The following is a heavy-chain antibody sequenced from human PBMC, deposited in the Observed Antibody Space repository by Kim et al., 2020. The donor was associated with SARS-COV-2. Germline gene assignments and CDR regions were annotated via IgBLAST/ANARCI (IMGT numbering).Heavy chain of an antibody. V-gene: IGHV3-48*03. CDR1: GFTFSSYE. CDR3: ARVPTGRSSGWYAYYYYGMDV. J-gene: IGHJ6*02. Sequence: GGSLRLSCAASGFTFSSYEMNWVRQAPGKGLEWVSYISSSGSSIYYADSVKGRFTISRDNAKNSLYLQMNSLRAEDTAVYYCARVPTGRSSGWYAYYYYGMDVWGQGTTVTVSS. D-gene: IGHD6-19*01. CDR2: ISSSGSSI.